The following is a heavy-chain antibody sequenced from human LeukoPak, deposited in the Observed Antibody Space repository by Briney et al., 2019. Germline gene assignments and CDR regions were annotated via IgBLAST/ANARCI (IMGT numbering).Heavy chain of an antibody. D-gene: IGHD6-13*01. CDR3: AKGFGIAAAGTVGY. J-gene: IGHJ4*02. CDR2: ISWNSGSI. Sequence: GGSLRLSCAASGFTFDDYAMHWVRQAPGKGLEWVSGISWNSGSIGYADSVKGRFTISRDSAKNSLYLQMNSLRAEDTALYYCAKGFGIAAAGTVGYWGQGTLVTVSS. CDR1: GFTFDDYA. V-gene: IGHV3-9*01.